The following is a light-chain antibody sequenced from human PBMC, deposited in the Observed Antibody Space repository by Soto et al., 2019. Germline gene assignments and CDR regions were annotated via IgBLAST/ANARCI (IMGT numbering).Light chain of an antibody. CDR2: AAS. CDR3: QQANSFPIT. J-gene: IGKJ5*01. V-gene: IGKV1-12*01. Sequence: DIQMTQSPSSVSASVGDRVTIACRASQGVSRWLAWYQQKPGKAPKLLIDAASSLQSGVPSRFSGSGSGTDFTLTISSLQSEDFATYYCQQANSFPITFGQGTRLEIK. CDR1: QGVSRW.